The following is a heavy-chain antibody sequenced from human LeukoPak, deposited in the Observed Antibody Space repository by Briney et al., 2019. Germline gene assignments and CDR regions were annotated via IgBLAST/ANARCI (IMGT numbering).Heavy chain of an antibody. CDR3: ARQRDTETAFDI. CDR1: GYSISSGYY. D-gene: IGHD5-24*01. Sequence: SETLSLTCAVSGYSISSGYYWGWIRQPPGKGLEWIGSIYHSGSTYYNPSLKSRVTISVDTSKNQFSLKLSSVTAADTAVYYCARQRDTETAFDIWGQGTMVTVSS. V-gene: IGHV4-38-2*01. CDR2: IYHSGST. J-gene: IGHJ3*02.